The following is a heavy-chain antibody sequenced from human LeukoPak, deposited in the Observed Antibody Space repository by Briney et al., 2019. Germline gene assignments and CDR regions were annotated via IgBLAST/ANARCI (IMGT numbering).Heavy chain of an antibody. J-gene: IGHJ4*02. CDR2: IYYSGST. CDR3: ARRAVRGVTHFDY. D-gene: IGHD3-10*01. CDR1: GGSISSSSYY. V-gene: IGHV4-39*01. Sequence: PSETLSLTCTVSGGSISSSSYYWGWIRQPPGKGLEWIGSIYYSGSTYYNPSLKSRVTISVDTSKYQFSLKLSSVIVADTAVYYCARRAVRGVTHFDYWGQGTLVTVSS.